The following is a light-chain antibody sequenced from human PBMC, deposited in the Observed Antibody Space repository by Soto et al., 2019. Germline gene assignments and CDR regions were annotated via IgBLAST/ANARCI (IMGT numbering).Light chain of an antibody. V-gene: IGLV2-23*01. J-gene: IGLJ2*01. CDR2: EGS. CDR3: CSYAGSSTPVV. Sequence: QSALTQPASVPGSPGQSITISCTGTSSDVGNYDLVSWYQQYPGKAPKLMIYEGSKGPSGVSNRFSGSKSGNTASLTISGLQAEDEADYYCCSYAGSSTPVVFGGGTKLTVL. CDR1: SSDVGNYDL.